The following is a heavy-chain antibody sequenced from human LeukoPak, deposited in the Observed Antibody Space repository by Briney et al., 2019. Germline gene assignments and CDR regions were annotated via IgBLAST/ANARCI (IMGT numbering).Heavy chain of an antibody. CDR1: GGSISSSSYY. D-gene: IGHD6-19*01. V-gene: IGHV4-39*01. CDR3: ARRSYSSGWYY. Sequence: SETLSLTCTVSGGSISSSSYYWGWIRQPPGKGLEWIGSIYYSGSTYYNPSLKSRVTISVDTPKNQFSLKLSSVTAADTAVYYCARRSYSSGWYYWGQGTLVTVSS. CDR2: IYYSGST. J-gene: IGHJ4*02.